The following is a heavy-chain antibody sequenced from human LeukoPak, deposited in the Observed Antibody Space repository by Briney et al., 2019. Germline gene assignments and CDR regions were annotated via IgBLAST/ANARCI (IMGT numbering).Heavy chain of an antibody. CDR3: ARETLSDFWSGYYS. V-gene: IGHV4-61*01. D-gene: IGHD3-3*01. CDR1: GGSISGSSYH. CDR2: TYYSGST. J-gene: IGHJ4*02. Sequence: SETLSLTCTVSGGSISGSSYHWGWIRQSPGKGLEWIGYTYYSGSTNYNPSLKSRVTISVDTSKNQFSLKLSSVTAADTAVYYCARETLSDFWSGYYSWGQGTLVTVSS.